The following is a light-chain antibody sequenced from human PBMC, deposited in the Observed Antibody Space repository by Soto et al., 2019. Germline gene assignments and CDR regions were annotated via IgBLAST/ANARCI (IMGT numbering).Light chain of an antibody. CDR1: QSVSSSY. CDR2: AAS. CDR3: QQYGNSVYT. Sequence: DIVLTQSPGTLSLSPGERATLSCRASQSVSSSYLAWYPHKPGQTPRLLIYAASTRATGIPDRFSGSGSGTDFTLTISRLEPEDFAVYYCQQYGNSVYTFGQGTKLEIK. V-gene: IGKV3-20*01. J-gene: IGKJ2*01.